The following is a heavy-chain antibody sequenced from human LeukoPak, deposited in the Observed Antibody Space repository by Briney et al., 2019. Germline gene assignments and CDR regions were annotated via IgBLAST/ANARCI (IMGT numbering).Heavy chain of an antibody. D-gene: IGHD2-2*01. J-gene: IGHJ5*02. CDR1: GGSFSGYY. CDR2: INHSGST. V-gene: IGHV4-34*01. Sequence: SETLSLTCAVYGGSFSGYYWSWIRQPPGKGLEWIGEINHSGSTNYNPSLKSRDTISVDTSKNQFSLKLSSVTAADTAVYYCARGDVVVPAAVNWFDPWGQGTLVTVSS. CDR3: ARGDVVVPAAVNWFDP.